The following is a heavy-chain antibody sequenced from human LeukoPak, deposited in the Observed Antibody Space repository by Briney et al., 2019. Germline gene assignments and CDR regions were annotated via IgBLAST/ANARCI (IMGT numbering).Heavy chain of an antibody. D-gene: IGHD2-2*01. CDR1: GYTFTGYY. CDR3: ARGSPTRGSTYYYYGMDV. V-gene: IGHV1-2*02. CDR2: INPNSGGT. Sequence: ASVKVSCKASGYTFTGYYMHWVRQAPGQGLEWMGWINPNSGGTNYAQKFQGRVTMTRDTSISTAYMELSRLGSDDTAVYYCARGSPTRGSTYYYYGMDVWGQGTTVTVSS. J-gene: IGHJ6*02.